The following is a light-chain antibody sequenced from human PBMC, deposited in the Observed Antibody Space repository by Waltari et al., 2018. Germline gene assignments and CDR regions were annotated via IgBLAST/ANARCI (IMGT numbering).Light chain of an antibody. CDR2: WAS. CDR3: QQFYSTPYT. CDR1: QSVLYSSNNLNY. Sequence: DIVMTQSPDSLAVSLGERATINYKSSQSVLYSSNNLNYLAWYQQKPGQPPKLLLYWASTRESGVPDRFSGSGSGTDFTLTISSLQAEDVAVYYCQQFYSTPYTFGQGTKLEIK. J-gene: IGKJ2*01. V-gene: IGKV4-1*01.